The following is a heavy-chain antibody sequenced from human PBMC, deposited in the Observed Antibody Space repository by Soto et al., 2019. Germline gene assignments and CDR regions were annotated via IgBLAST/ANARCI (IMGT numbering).Heavy chain of an antibody. J-gene: IGHJ4*01. CDR1: GFTFSNYW. CDR3: GSALEY. CDR2: ISHDGSGT. V-gene: IGHV3-74*01. Sequence: GGSLRLSCAASGFTFSNYWMHWVRQVPGRGLVWVSRISHDGSGTSYADSVKGRFTISRDNAKNTVYLQMNSLRAEDTAVYYCGSALEYWGHGTLVTVSS.